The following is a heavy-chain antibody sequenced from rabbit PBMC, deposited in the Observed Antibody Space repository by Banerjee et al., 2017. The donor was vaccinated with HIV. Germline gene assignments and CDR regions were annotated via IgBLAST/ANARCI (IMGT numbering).Heavy chain of an antibody. J-gene: IGHJ4*01. Sequence: QSLEESGGDLVKPRASLTLTCKASGLDFSSSYWICWVRQAPGKGLEWIACINTSSGNTVYASWAKGRFTFSKTSSTTVTLQMTSLTVADTATYFCARGLGGAAGNGYGLWGPGTLVTVS. CDR2: INTSSGNT. CDR1: GLDFSSSYW. D-gene: IGHD8-1*01. CDR3: ARGLGGAAGNGYGL. V-gene: IGHV1S40*01.